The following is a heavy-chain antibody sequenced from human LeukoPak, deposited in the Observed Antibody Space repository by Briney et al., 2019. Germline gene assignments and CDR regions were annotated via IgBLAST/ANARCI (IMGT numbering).Heavy chain of an antibody. CDR2: IYHSGST. V-gene: IGHV4-38-2*02. D-gene: IGHD2-2*01. J-gene: IGHJ4*02. Sequence: SETLSLTCTVSGYSISSGYYWGWIRQPPGKGLEWIGSIYHSGSTYYNPSLKSRVTISVDTSKNQFSLKLSSVTAADTAVYYCARSNGVPAAICYWGQGTLVTVSS. CDR1: GYSISSGYY. CDR3: ARSNGVPAAICY.